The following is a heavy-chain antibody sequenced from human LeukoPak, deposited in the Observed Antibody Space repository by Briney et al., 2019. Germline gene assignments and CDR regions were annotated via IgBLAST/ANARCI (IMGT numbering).Heavy chain of an antibody. CDR3: ARGSGSYQPSLHYYYYYGMDV. Sequence: SVKVSCKASRGTFSSYAISWVRQAPGQGLEWMGGIIPIFGTANYAQKFQGRVTITADESTSTAYMELSSLRSEDTAVYYCARGSGSYQPSLHYYYYYGMDVWGQGTTVTVSS. D-gene: IGHD1-26*01. CDR2: IIPIFGTA. V-gene: IGHV1-69*13. CDR1: RGTFSSYA. J-gene: IGHJ6*02.